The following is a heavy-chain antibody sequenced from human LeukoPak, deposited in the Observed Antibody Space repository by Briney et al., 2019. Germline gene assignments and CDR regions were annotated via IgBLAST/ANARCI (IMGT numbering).Heavy chain of an antibody. J-gene: IGHJ6*03. Sequence: PGGSLRLSCVALEFSFETYWMSWVRQAPGKGPEWVANINEDGSEKHYVGSVRGRFTISRDNADNSLHLQMNSLRPEDMAVYYCARGETMDVWGKGTTVTVSS. CDR1: EFSFETYW. CDR2: INEDGSEK. V-gene: IGHV3-7*01. CDR3: ARGETMDV. D-gene: IGHD5-24*01.